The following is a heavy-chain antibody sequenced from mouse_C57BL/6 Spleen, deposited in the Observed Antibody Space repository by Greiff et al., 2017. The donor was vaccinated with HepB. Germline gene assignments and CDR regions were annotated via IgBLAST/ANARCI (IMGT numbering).Heavy chain of an antibody. CDR2: ISSGSSTI. CDR1: GFTFSDYG. V-gene: IGHV5-17*01. D-gene: IGHD1-1*01. Sequence: VQLKESGGGLVKPGGSLKLSCAASGFTFSDYGMHWVRQAPEKGLEWVAYISSGSSTIYYADTVKGRFTISRDNAKNTLFLQMTSLRSEDTAMYYCARGYYYGSPFAYWGQGTLVTVSA. J-gene: IGHJ3*01. CDR3: ARGYYYGSPFAY.